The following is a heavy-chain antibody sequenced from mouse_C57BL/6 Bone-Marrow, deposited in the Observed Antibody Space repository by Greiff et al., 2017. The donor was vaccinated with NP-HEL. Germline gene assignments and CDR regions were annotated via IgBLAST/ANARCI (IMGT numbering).Heavy chain of an antibody. CDR2: IDPETGGT. D-gene: IGHD2-2*01. V-gene: IGHV1-15*01. Sequence: QVQLQQSGAELVRPGASVTLSCKASGYTFTDYEMHWVKQTPVHGLEWIGAIDPETGGTAYNQKFKGKAILTADKSSSTAYMELRSLTSEDSAVYYCTRSYCGSLGSMDYWGQGTSVTVSS. CDR3: TRSYCGSLGSMDY. CDR1: GYTFTDYE. J-gene: IGHJ4*01.